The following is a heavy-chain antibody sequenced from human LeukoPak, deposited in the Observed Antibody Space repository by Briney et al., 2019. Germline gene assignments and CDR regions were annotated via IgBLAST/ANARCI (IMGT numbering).Heavy chain of an antibody. J-gene: IGHJ5*02. CDR1: GGSISSSSYY. CDR2: ISYSGNT. D-gene: IGHD6-13*01. V-gene: IGHV4-39*01. CDR3: ASGGSSSWYRWFDP. Sequence: PSETLSLTCAVSGGSISSSSYYWGWIRQPPGKGLEWIGDISYSGNTYYNPSLKSRVTISVDTSKNQFSLKLSSVTATDTAVYYCASGGSSSWYRWFDPWGQGTLVTVSS.